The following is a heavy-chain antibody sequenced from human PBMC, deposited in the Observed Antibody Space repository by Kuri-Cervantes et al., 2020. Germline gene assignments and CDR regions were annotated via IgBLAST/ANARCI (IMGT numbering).Heavy chain of an antibody. J-gene: IGHJ6*03. D-gene: IGHD3-16*01. CDR2: IYTSGST. Sequence: SQTLSLTCVVYGGSFSGYFWNWIRQPAGKGLEWIGRIYTSGSTDYNPSLKSRATISVDKSKNQFSLKLSSVTAADTAVYYCTRVGVGLRYMDVWGKGTTVTVSS. V-gene: IGHV4-59*10. CDR3: TRVGVGLRYMDV. CDR1: GGSFSGYF.